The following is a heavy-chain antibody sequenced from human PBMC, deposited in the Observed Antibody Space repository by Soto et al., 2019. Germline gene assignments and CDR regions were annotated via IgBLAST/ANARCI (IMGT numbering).Heavy chain of an antibody. CDR3: ARGESIGYCISTSCPEAGFYYYYYGMDV. D-gene: IGHD2-2*01. Sequence: ASVKVSCKASGYTFTSYGISWVRQAPGQGIERMGWISAYNGYTNYAQKFQGRVTITRDTSASTAYMELSSLRSEDTAVYYRARGESIGYCISTSCPEAGFYYYYYGMDVWGQGTTVTVSS. CDR1: GYTFTSYG. J-gene: IGHJ6*02. V-gene: IGHV1-18*01. CDR2: ISAYNGYT.